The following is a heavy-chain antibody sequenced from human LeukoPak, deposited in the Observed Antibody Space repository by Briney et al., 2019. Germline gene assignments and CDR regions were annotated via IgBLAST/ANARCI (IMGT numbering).Heavy chain of an antibody. V-gene: IGHV3-20*04. CDR2: INWNGGST. Sequence: GGSLRLSCAVSGFTVSGNYMSWVRQAPGKGLEWVSGINWNGGSTGYADSVKGRFTISRDNAKNSLYLQMNSLRAEDTALYYCARDLRVWFGESAHYYMDVWGKGTTVTVSS. J-gene: IGHJ6*03. CDR3: ARDLRVWFGESAHYYMDV. CDR1: GFTVSGNY. D-gene: IGHD3-10*01.